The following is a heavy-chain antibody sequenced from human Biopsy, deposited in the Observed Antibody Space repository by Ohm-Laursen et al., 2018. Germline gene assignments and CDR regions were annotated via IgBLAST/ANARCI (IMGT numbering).Heavy chain of an antibody. CDR2: INIDGSGT. CDR3: AKGRVGNSGSLDI. V-gene: IGHV3-74*03. CDR1: GFTFNSYW. J-gene: IGHJ3*02. Sequence: SLRLSCTASGFTFNSYWMHWVRQAPGKGLVWVSRINIDGSGTKYADSVKGRFTVSRDNAKNTLYLQMNSLRAEDTAIYYCAKGRVGNSGSLDIWGHGTMVTVSS. D-gene: IGHD1-1*01.